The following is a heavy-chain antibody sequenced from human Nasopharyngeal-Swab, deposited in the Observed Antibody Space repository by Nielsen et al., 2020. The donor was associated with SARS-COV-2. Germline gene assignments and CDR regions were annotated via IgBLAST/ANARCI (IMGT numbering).Heavy chain of an antibody. CDR3: ARDRNGFIYYYYGMDV. J-gene: IGHJ6*02. CDR2: IKQDGSEK. V-gene: IGHV3-7*01. CDR1: GFTFSSYW. Sequence: GESLKTSCAVSGFTFSSYWMSWVRQAPGKGLEWVANIKQDGSEKYYVDSVKGRFTISRDNAKNSLYLQMNSLRAEDTAVYYCARDRNGFIYYYYGMDVWGQGTTVTVSS. D-gene: IGHD3-3*01.